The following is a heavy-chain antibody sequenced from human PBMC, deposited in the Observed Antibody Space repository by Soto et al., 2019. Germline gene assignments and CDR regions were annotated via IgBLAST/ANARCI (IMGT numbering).Heavy chain of an antibody. CDR2: IWYDGTNK. J-gene: IGHJ6*02. V-gene: IGHV3-33*01. CDR3: ARDRGAVAGTRYYYGMDV. Sequence: QVQLVESGGGVVQPGRSLRLSCAASGFTFSSYGMHWVRQAPGKGLEWVAVIWYDGTNKYYADSVKGRFTISRDNSKNTLYLQMNSLRAEDTAVYYCARDRGAVAGTRYYYGMDVWGQGTTVTVS. CDR1: GFTFSSYG. D-gene: IGHD6-13*01.